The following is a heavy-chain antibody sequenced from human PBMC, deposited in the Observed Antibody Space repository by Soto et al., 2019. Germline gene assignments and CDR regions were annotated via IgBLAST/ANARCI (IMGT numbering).Heavy chain of an antibody. CDR1: GYTFTSYG. CDR2: ISAYNGNT. J-gene: IGHJ4*02. Sequence: VASVKVSCKASGYTFTSYGISWVRQAPGQGLEWMGWISAYNGNTNYAQKLQGRVTMTTDTSTSTAYMELRSLRSDDTAVYYCAREYSSYPSPYFDYWGQGTLVTVSS. D-gene: IGHD6-19*01. CDR3: AREYSSYPSPYFDY. V-gene: IGHV1-18*01.